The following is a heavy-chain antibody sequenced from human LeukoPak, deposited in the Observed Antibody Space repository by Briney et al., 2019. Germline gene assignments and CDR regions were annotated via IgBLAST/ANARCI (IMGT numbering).Heavy chain of an antibody. CDR1: GGTFSSYA. Sequence: GASVKVSCKASGGTFSSYAISWVRQAPGQGLEWMGGIIPIFGTANYAQKFQGGVTITADESTSTAYMELSSLRSEDTAVYYCARGSVTGTTMDYWGQGTLVTVSS. D-gene: IGHD1-20*01. J-gene: IGHJ4*02. CDR2: IIPIFGTA. CDR3: ARGSVTGTTMDY. V-gene: IGHV1-69*13.